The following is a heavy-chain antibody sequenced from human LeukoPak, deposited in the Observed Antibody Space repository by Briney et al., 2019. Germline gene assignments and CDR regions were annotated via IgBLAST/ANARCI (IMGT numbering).Heavy chain of an antibody. CDR2: IIPIFGTA. CDR3: AEGGQQTWFDP. V-gene: IGHV1-69*01. D-gene: IGHD6-13*01. Sequence: ASVKVSCKASGGTFSSYAISWVRQAPGQGLEWMGGIIPIFGTANYAQKFQGRVTITADESTSTAYMELSSLRSEETAVYYCAEGGQQTWFDPWGQGTLVTVSS. J-gene: IGHJ5*02. CDR1: GGTFSSYA.